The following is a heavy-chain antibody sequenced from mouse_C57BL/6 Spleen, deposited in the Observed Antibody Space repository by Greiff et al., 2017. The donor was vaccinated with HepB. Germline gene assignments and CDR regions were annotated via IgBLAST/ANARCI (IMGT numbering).Heavy chain of an antibody. Sequence: EVQLQQSGPGMVKPSQSLSLTCTVTGYSITSGYDWHWIRHFPGNTLEWMGYISYSGSTNYNPSLKSRISITHDTSKNHFFLKLNSVTTEDTATYYCARGSEGFAYWGQGTLVTVSA. V-gene: IGHV3-1*01. CDR1: GYSITSGYD. CDR2: ISYSGST. J-gene: IGHJ3*01. CDR3: ARGSEGFAY.